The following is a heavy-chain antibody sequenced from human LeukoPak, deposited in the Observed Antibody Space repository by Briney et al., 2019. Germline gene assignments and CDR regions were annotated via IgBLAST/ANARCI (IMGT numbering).Heavy chain of an antibody. J-gene: IGHJ3*02. CDR3: ASWRTYYYDSSGYSPNDAFDI. D-gene: IGHD3-22*01. CDR1: GFTFSSYW. CDR2: IKQDGSEK. V-gene: IGHV3-7*01. Sequence: GGSLRLSCAASGFTFSSYWMSWVRQAPGKGLEWVANIKQDGSEKYYVDSVKGRFTISRDNAKNSLYLQMNSLRAEDTAVYYCASWRTYYYDSSGYSPNDAFDIWGQGTMVTASS.